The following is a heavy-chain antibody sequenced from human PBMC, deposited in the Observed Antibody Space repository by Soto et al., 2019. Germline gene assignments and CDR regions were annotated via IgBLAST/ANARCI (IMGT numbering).Heavy chain of an antibody. CDR1: GFTFSSYW. CDR3: ARGAGGYYYMDV. D-gene: IGHD3-10*01. V-gene: IGHV3-74*01. Sequence: EVQLVESGGGLVQPGGSLRLSCAASGFTFSSYWMHWVRQVPGKGLVWVSRLYIDGSRTSYADSVKGRFTISRENPKNTLYLQMNSLRAEDTAVYYCARGAGGYYYMDVWGKGTTVTVSS. J-gene: IGHJ6*03. CDR2: LYIDGSRT.